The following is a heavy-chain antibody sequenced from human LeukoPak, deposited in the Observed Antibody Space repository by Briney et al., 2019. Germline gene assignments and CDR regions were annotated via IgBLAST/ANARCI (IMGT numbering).Heavy chain of an antibody. CDR2: VNHRGDT. CDR3: ARGPTISEICYFDY. Sequence: NPSETLSPTCAVYGGSFSAYYWSWIRQSPGKGLQWIAEVNHRGDTNYNPSVKGRVTISVDTSKNQFSLKVTSLTAADTAVYYCARGPTISEICYFDYWGQGTLVTVSS. D-gene: IGHD5-24*01. J-gene: IGHJ4*03. CDR1: GGSFSAYY. V-gene: IGHV4-34*01.